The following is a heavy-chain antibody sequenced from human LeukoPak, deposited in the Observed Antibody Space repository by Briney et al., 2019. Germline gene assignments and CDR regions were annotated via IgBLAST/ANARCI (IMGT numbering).Heavy chain of an antibody. CDR3: ATSPTAAVAGFYY. J-gene: IGHJ4*02. D-gene: IGHD6-19*01. V-gene: IGHV3-30*03. CDR1: GFTFSSYG. Sequence: PGGSLRLSCAASGFTFSSYGMHWVRQAPGKGLEWVAVISYDGSNKYYADSVKGRFTISRDNSKNTLCLQMNSLRAEDTAVYYCATSPTAAVAGFYYWGQGTLVTVSS. CDR2: ISYDGSNK.